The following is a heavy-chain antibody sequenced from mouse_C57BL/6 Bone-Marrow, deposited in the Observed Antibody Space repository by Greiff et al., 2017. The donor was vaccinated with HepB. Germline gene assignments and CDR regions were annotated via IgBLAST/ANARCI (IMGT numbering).Heavy chain of an antibody. Sequence: EVKLQESGPGLVKPSQSLSLTCSVTGYSITSGYYWNWIRQFPGNKLEWMGYISYDGSNNYNPSLKNRISITRDTSKNQFFLKLNSVTTEDTATYYCARGGLRAMDYWGQGTSVTVSS. CDR1: GYSITSGYY. V-gene: IGHV3-6*01. CDR2: ISYDGSN. D-gene: IGHD2-2*01. J-gene: IGHJ4*01. CDR3: ARGGLRAMDY.